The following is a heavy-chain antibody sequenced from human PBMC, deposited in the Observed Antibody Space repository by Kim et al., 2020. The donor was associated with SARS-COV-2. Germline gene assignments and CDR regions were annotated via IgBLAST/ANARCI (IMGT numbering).Heavy chain of an antibody. CDR1: GYTFTGYY. Sequence: ASVKVSCKASGYTFTGYYMHWVRQAPGQGLEWMGRINPNSGGTNYAQKFQGRVTMTRDTSISTAYMELSRLRSDDTAVYYCAREMATIQWEYYYYGMDVWGQGTTVTVSS. V-gene: IGHV1-2*06. CDR3: AREMATIQWEYYYYGMDV. CDR2: INPNSGGT. D-gene: IGHD5-12*01. J-gene: IGHJ6*02.